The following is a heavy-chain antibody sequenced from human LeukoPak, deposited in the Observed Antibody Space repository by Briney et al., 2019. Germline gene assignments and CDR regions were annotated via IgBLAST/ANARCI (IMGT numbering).Heavy chain of an antibody. V-gene: IGHV4-38-2*02. CDR2: VYCSGTT. D-gene: IGHD2-8*01. J-gene: IGHJ4*02. CDR3: ARDLRPRHCTTNCYTFDY. CDR1: NYSISNGYY. Sequence: SETLSLTCTVSNYSISNGYYWGWVRQSPGKGLEWIGSVYCSGTTYDNPSLKSRVTISVDTSNNQFSLKLSSVTAADTAVYYCARDLRPRHCTTNCYTFDYWGQGTLVTVSS.